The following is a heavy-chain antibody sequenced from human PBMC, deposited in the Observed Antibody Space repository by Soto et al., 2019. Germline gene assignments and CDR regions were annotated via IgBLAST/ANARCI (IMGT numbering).Heavy chain of an antibody. CDR3: ARDQVAGTYYFDY. V-gene: IGHV1-46*01. CDR1: GYTFTSHY. J-gene: IGHJ4*02. Sequence: ASVKVSCKASGYTFTSHYMHWVRQAPGQGLEWMGIINPSGGSTTYAQKFQGRVTMTRDTSTSTVYMELSSLRSEDTAVYYCARDQVAGTYYFDYWGQGTLVTVPQ. D-gene: IGHD2-15*01. CDR2: INPSGGST.